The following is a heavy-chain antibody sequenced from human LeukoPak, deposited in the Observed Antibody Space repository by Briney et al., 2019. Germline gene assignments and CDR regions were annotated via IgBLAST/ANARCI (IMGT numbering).Heavy chain of an antibody. CDR1: GGTFSSYA. Sequence: SVKVSCKASGGTFSSYAISWVRQAPGQGLEWMGGIIPIFGTANYAQKFQGRVTMTTDTSTSTAYMELRSLRSDDTAVYYCARCSTEELSSAFDIWGQGTMVTVSS. CDR2: IIPIFGTA. D-gene: IGHD3-16*02. CDR3: ARCSTEELSSAFDI. V-gene: IGHV1-69*05. J-gene: IGHJ3*02.